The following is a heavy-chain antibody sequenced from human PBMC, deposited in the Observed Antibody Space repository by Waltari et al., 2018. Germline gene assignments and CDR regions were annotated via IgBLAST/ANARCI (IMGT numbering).Heavy chain of an antibody. Sequence: QVQLQESGPGLVKPSETLSLTCTVSGGSISSYYWSWIRQTPGTGLEWIGYIYYSGSTNYNPSLKSRVTISVDTSKNQFSLKLSSVTAADTAVYYCARVAYYDFWSGPNPRAFDIWGQGTMVTVSS. CDR2: IYYSGST. J-gene: IGHJ3*02. CDR1: GGSISSYY. CDR3: ARVAYYDFWSGPNPRAFDI. V-gene: IGHV4-59*01. D-gene: IGHD3-3*01.